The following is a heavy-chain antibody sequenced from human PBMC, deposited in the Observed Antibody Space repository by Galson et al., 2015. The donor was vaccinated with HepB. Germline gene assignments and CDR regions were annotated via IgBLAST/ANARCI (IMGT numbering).Heavy chain of an antibody. V-gene: IGHV3-33*01. D-gene: IGHD1-26*01. CDR1: GFTFRSYA. CDR2: IWYDGSNK. Sequence: SLRLSCAASGFTFRSYAMHWVRQAPGKGLEWVAVIWYDGSNKYYADSVKGRFTISRDNSKNTLYLQMNSLRAEDTAVYYCAREKIVGAYVDKDYWGQGTLVTVSS. CDR3: AREKIVGAYVDKDY. J-gene: IGHJ4*02.